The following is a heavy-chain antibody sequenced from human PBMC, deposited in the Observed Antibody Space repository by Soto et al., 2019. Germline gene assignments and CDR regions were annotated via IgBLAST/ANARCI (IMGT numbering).Heavy chain of an antibody. D-gene: IGHD1-7*01. Sequence: ASVKVSCKASGGTFSSYVISWVRQAPGQGLEWMGGIIPIFGTANYAQKFQGRVTITADESTSTAYMELSSLRSEDTAVYYCARDWGITGTPGIGYYGMDVWGQGTTVTVSS. CDR3: ARDWGITGTPGIGYYGMDV. CDR2: IIPIFGTA. J-gene: IGHJ6*02. CDR1: GGTFSSYV. V-gene: IGHV1-69*13.